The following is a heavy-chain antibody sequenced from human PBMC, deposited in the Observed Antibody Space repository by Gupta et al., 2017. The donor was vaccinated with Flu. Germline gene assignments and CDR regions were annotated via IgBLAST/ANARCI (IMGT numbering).Heavy chain of an antibody. Sequence: EVQLLESGGDLVQPGGSLRLSFAASGFTFSNFAMEWVRTAPGKGLEWVSAISGGGDSAYYADSVKGRFTISRDNSKNTLHLQMNSLRAEDTAVYYCAKDYFCSAGSCIFYYGLDVWGQGTTVTVSS. CDR3: AKDYFCSAGSCIFYYGLDV. J-gene: IGHJ6*02. CDR2: ISGGGDSA. D-gene: IGHD2-15*01. CDR1: GFTFSNFA. V-gene: IGHV3-23*01.